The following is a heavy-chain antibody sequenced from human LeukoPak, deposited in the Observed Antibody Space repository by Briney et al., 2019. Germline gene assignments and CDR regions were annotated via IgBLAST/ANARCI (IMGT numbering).Heavy chain of an antibody. V-gene: IGHV3-30*02. Sequence: AGGSLRLSCAASGFAFSTYVMHWVRQAPGKGLEWVAYVHYDGSNKYYADSVKGRFSISRDNFKNSVYLEMNNLRPEDTAVYYCAKDRVGRPVRGYSYGPHYWGQGALVTVSS. J-gene: IGHJ4*02. CDR3: AKDRVGRPVRGYSYGPHY. CDR2: VHYDGSNK. CDR1: GFAFSTYV. D-gene: IGHD5-18*01.